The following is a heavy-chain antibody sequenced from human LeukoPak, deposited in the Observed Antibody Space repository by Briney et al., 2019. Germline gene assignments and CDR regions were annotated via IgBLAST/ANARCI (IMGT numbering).Heavy chain of an antibody. J-gene: IGHJ2*01. D-gene: IGHD2-2*01. V-gene: IGHV4-61*02. Sequence: PSETLSLSCTVSGGSISSGSYCWSCIRQPAGKGLEWIGCIYSSGSTDYNPSLKSRVTISIDTSKSQFSLKLSSVTAADTAVYYCARESYGLPLKPTYCSSTSCYPAGGYFDLWGRGTLVTVSS. CDR1: GGSISSGSYC. CDR2: IYSSGST. CDR3: ARESYGLPLKPTYCSSTSCYPAGGYFDL.